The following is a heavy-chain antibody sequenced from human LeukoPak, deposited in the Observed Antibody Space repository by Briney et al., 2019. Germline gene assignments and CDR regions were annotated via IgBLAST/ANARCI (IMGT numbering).Heavy chain of an antibody. CDR1: GFTFDDYG. V-gene: IGHV3-20*04. J-gene: IGHJ3*02. D-gene: IGHD3-22*01. CDR3: ARREYYYDSSGRGSNDAFDI. Sequence: GGSLRLSCAASGFTFDDYGMSWVRQAPGKGLEWVSGINWNGGSTGYADSVKGRFTISRDNAKSSLYLQMNSLRAEDTALYYCARREYYYDSSGRGSNDAFDIWGQGTMVTVSS. CDR2: INWNGGST.